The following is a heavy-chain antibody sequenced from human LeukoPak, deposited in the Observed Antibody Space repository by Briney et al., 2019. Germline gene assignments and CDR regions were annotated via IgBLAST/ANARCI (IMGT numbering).Heavy chain of an antibody. CDR2: ICYSGST. D-gene: IGHD3-16*01. V-gene: IGHV4-59*01. Sequence: PSETLSLTCTVSGGSISSYYWSWIRQPPGKGLKWIGYICYSGSTSYSPSLRSRVTISVDTSKNQFSLKLSSVTAADTAVYYCARETSQKGAHYMDVWGKGTTVTVSS. J-gene: IGHJ6*03. CDR1: GGSISSYY. CDR3: ARETSQKGAHYMDV.